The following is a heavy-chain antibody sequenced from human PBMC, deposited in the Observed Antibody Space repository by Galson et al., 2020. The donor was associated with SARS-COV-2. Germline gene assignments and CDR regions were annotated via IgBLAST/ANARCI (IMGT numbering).Heavy chain of an antibody. CDR2: ISSAGTYI. CDR3: ARAYGCCSSSACAARNDY. J-gene: IGHJ4*02. D-gene: IGHD2-2*01. V-gene: IGHV3-21*01. Sequence: NSGGSLRLSCAASGFTFTCCRMTWVRRAPGTGLEWVSSISSAGTYIYYAGSGQGRFTISRDDATNSLYLQRNSLRAEDTAVYYCARAYGCCSSSACAARNDYGGQGTLVTVYS. CDR1: GFTFTCCR.